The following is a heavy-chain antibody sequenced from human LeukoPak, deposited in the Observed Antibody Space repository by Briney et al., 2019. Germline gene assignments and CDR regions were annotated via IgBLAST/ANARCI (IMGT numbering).Heavy chain of an antibody. CDR1: SGSISSYY. Sequence: PSETLSLTCTVSSGSISSYYWSWIRQPPGKGLEWIGYIYYSGSTNYNPSLKSRVTISVDMSKNQFSLKLSSVTTADTAVYYCAGHHPRNTVDFWGQGTLVTVSS. J-gene: IGHJ4*02. V-gene: IGHV4-59*01. CDR2: IYYSGST. CDR3: AGHHPRNTVDF. D-gene: IGHD2-8*02.